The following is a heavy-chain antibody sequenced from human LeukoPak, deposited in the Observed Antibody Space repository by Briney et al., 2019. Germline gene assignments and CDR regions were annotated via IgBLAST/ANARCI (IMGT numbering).Heavy chain of an antibody. V-gene: IGHV3-11*01. D-gene: IGHD3-10*01. J-gene: IGHJ6*02. Sequence: GGSLRLSCAASGFTFSDYYMSWIRQAPGKGLEWVSYISSSGSTIYYADSVKGRFTISRDNAKNSLYLQMNSLRAEDTAVYYCAKVGGGSMVREYYYYGMDVWGQGTTVTVSS. CDR3: AKVGGGSMVREYYYYGMDV. CDR2: ISSSGSTI. CDR1: GFTFSDYY.